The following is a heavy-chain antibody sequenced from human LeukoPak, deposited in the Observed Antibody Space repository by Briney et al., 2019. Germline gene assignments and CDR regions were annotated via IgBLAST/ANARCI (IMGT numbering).Heavy chain of an antibody. V-gene: IGHV3-7*05. D-gene: IGHD2-2*01. CDR1: GFTFTSYW. Sequence: GGSLRLSCVASGFTFTSYWMSWVRQTPGKGLEWVAHLNQDGSERYYVDSVKGRFTISRENVKNSLYLQMNSLRAEDTAVYYCARESTSWYFDLWGRGTLVTVSS. CDR3: ARESTSWYFDL. J-gene: IGHJ2*01. CDR2: LNQDGSER.